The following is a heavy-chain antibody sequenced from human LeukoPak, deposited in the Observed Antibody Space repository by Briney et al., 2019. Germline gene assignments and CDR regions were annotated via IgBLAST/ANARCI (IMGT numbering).Heavy chain of an antibody. D-gene: IGHD3-10*01. CDR1: GFTFSSYA. V-gene: IGHV3-23*01. CDR2: ISGSGGST. J-gene: IGHJ4*02. Sequence: GGSLRLSCAASGFTFSSYAMSWVRQAPGKGLKWVSAISGSGGSTYYAGSVKGRFTISRDNSKNTLYLQMNSLRAEDTAVYYCAKDRNYYGSGSYLYYFDYWGQGTLVTVSS. CDR3: AKDRNYYGSGSYLYYFDY.